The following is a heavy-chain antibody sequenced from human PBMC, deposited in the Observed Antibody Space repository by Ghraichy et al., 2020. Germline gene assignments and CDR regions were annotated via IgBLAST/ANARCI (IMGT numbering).Heavy chain of an antibody. CDR2: ITRSGSVM. V-gene: IGHV3-21*01. CDR3: ARDLQPNDGYYYDTSGYSSFDP. CDR1: GFTFSRYR. Sequence: GGSLRLSCADSGFTFSRYRMNWVRQAPGKGLEWVSSITRSGSVMSYVDSVKGRFTISRDNAKNSLYLQMNSLRAEDTAVYYCARDLQPNDGYYYDTSGYSSFDPWGQGTLVTVSS. J-gene: IGHJ5*02. D-gene: IGHD3-22*01.